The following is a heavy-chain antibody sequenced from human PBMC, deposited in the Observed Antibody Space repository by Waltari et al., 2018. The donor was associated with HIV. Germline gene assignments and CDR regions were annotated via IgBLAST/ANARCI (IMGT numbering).Heavy chain of an antibody. Sequence: QVQLQESGPGLVKPSQTLSLTCTFSTNPIIRGSFYWSWIRQPAGGGLEWIGRIHTSGSTTYNPSLMNRVTISRNTSNNQFSLRLLSVTAADTAVYYCARDWLSGYGHFLDYWGQGTRVTVSS. V-gene: IGHV4-61*02. CDR3: ARDWLSGYGHFLDY. CDR2: IHTSGST. D-gene: IGHD5-12*01. CDR1: TNPIIRGSFY. J-gene: IGHJ4*02.